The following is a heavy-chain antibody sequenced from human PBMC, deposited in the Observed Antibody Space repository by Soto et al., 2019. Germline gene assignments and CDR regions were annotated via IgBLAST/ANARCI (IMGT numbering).Heavy chain of an antibody. J-gene: IGHJ5*02. CDR3: ARDRGVLLWFGDLGWFDP. V-gene: IGHV4-34*01. Sequence: QVQLQQWGAGLLKPSETLSLTCAVYGGSFSGYYWSWIRQPPGKGLEWIGEINHSGSTNYNPSLKSRVTISVDTAKNQFSRKLSSVTAADTAVYYCARDRGVLLWFGDLGWFDPWGQGTLVTVSS. CDR2: INHSGST. D-gene: IGHD3-10*01. CDR1: GGSFSGYY.